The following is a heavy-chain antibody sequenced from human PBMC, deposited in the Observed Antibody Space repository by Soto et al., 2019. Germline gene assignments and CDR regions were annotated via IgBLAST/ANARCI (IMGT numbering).Heavy chain of an antibody. CDR3: VRDLDGSGSYYTDY. CDR1: GYNFINYG. Sequence: ASVKVSCKASGYNFINYGITWVRQAPGQGLEWMGWIRVHKGNTNYAQKFQGRVTMTTDTSTSTAYMELRSLRPDDTAVYYCVRDLDGSGSYYTDYWGPGTLGTV. V-gene: IGHV1-18*01. CDR2: IRVHKGNT. D-gene: IGHD3-10*01. J-gene: IGHJ4*02.